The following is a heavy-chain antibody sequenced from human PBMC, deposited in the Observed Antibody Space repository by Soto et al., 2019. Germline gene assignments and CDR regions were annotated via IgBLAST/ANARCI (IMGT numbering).Heavy chain of an antibody. CDR1: GGTFSSYT. J-gene: IGHJ4*02. Sequence: QVQLVQSGAEVKKPGSSVKVSCKASGGTFSSYTISWVRQAPGQGLEWMGRIIPILGIANYAQKFQGRVTITADKSTSTAYMELSSLRSEYTAVYYCPTLGGSSLDYWGQGTLVTVSS. V-gene: IGHV1-69*02. CDR3: PTLGGSSLDY. CDR2: IIPILGIA. D-gene: IGHD2-15*01.